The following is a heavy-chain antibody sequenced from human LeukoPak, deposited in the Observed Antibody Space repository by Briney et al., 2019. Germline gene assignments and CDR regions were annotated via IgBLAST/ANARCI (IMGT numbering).Heavy chain of an antibody. J-gene: IGHJ6*04. CDR3: ARDGTPIYSSGWVYMDV. CDR1: GFSFSSYE. Sequence: PGGSLRLSCAASGFSFSSYEMNWVRQAPGKGLEGISYISASGTLTHYADSVEGRFAISRDNAKNSLYLQMNRLRGEDTAVYYCARDGTPIYSSGWVYMDVWGKGTTVTISS. D-gene: IGHD6-25*01. CDR2: ISASGTLT. V-gene: IGHV3-48*03.